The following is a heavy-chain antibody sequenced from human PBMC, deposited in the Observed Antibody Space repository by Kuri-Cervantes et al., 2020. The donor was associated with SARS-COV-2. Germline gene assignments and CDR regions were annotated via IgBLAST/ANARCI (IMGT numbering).Heavy chain of an antibody. CDR3: ARRWGKNTYGQLGQIDY. CDR1: GFTFSSYA. CDR2: ISYDGSKK. Sequence: GESLKISCAASGFTFSSYAMHWVRQAPGKGLEWVAVISYDGSKKYYADSVKGRFTISRDNSKNTLYLQMNSLRAEDTAVYYCARRWGKNTYGQLGQIDYWGQGTLVTVSS. J-gene: IGHJ4*02. D-gene: IGHD5-18*01. V-gene: IGHV3-30*01.